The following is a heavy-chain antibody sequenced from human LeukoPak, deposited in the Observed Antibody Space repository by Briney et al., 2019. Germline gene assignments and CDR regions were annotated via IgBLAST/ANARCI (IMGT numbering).Heavy chain of an antibody. V-gene: IGHV1-18*01. CDR1: GYTFTSYG. D-gene: IGHD3-22*01. CDR3: ASQNHQSGYLYYFDY. Sequence: GASVKVSCKASGYTFTSYGISWVRQAPGQGLEWMGWISAYNGNTNYAQKLQGRVTMTTDTSTSTAYMELRSLRSDDTAVYYCASQNHQSGYLYYFDYWGQGTLVTVSS. CDR2: ISAYNGNT. J-gene: IGHJ4*02.